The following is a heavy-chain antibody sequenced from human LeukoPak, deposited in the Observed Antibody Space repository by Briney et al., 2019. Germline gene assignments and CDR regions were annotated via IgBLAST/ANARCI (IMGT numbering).Heavy chain of an antibody. CDR2: IYYGGST. V-gene: IGHV4-39*07. D-gene: IGHD4-17*01. J-gene: IGHJ5*02. Sequence: SETLSLTCTVSGGSISSSSYYWGWIRQPPGKGLEWIGSIYYGGSTYYNPSLKSRVTISVDTSKNQFSLKLSSVTAADTAVYYCARAMTTVTTWSNWFDPWGQGTLVTVSS. CDR3: ARAMTTVTTWSNWFDP. CDR1: GGSISSSSYY.